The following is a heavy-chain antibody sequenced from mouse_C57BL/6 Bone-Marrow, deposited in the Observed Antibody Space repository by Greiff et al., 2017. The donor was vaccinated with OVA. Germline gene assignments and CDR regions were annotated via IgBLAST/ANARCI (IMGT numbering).Heavy chain of an antibody. Sequence: EVKLQESGGGLVQPGDSLSLSCAASGFTFTNYYMSWVRQPPGKALEWLAFIRNKPNGSTTEYSASVKGRFTISRANSQSFLYLQMNALGAEESATYYCARYEGREAVDYFDYWGQGTALTVSS. CDR1: GFTFTNYY. J-gene: IGHJ2*01. V-gene: IGHV7-3*01. D-gene: IGHD3-3*01. CDR3: ARYEGREAVDYFDY. CDR2: IRNKPNGSTT.